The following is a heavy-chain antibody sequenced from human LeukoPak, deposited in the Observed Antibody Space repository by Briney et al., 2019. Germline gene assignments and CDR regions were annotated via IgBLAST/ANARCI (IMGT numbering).Heavy chain of an antibody. CDR2: IIPIFGTA. CDR3: ARGDTPPPYYYDSSGYGTFDY. Sequence: GASVKVSCKASGGTFSSYAISWVRQAPGQGLEWMGGIIPIFGTANYAQKLQGRVTMTTDTSTSTAYMELRSLRSDDTAVYYCARGDTPPPYYYDSSGYGTFDYWGQGTLVTVSS. V-gene: IGHV1-69*05. J-gene: IGHJ4*02. CDR1: GGTFSSYA. D-gene: IGHD3-22*01.